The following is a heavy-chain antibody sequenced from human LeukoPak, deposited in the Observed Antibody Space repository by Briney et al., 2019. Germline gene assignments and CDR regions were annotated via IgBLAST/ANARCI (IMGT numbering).Heavy chain of an antibody. J-gene: IGHJ4*02. D-gene: IGHD3-22*01. CDR3: ARRGVKRDYDSSGYLDY. V-gene: IGHV4-39*07. CDR1: GGSISSKNYY. Sequence: SETLSLTCTVSGGSISSKNYYWGWIRQPPGKGLEWIGSVYYSGTTSYNPSLKSRVSISIDTSKNQFSLTVTSVTVADTAVYYCARRGVKRDYDSSGYLDYWGQGTLVTVSS. CDR2: VYYSGTT.